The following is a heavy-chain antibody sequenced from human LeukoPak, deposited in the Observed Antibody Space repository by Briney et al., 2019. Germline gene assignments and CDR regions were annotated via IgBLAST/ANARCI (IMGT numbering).Heavy chain of an antibody. D-gene: IGHD1-26*01. J-gene: IGHJ4*02. V-gene: IGHV1-24*01. CDR2: FDPEDGET. CDR3: ATRVGATPYYFDY. Sequence: ASVTVSCKASGYTLTELSMHWVRQAPGKGLEWMGGFDPEDGETIYAQKFQGRVTMTEDTSTDTAYMELSSLRSEDTAVYYCATRVGATPYYFDYWGQGTLVTVSS. CDR1: GYTLTELS.